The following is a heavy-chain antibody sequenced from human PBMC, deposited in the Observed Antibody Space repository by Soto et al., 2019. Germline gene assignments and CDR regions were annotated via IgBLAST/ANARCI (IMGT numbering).Heavy chain of an antibody. CDR2: IYHSGST. CDR1: GGSISSGGYS. D-gene: IGHD4-17*01. Sequence: QLQLQESGSGLVKPSQTLSLTCAVSGGSISSGGYSWSWIRQPPGKGLEWIGYIYHSGSTYYNPSLKSRVPIPVDRSKNQFSLKLSSVTAADTAVYYCASLYGGTDRVDYWGQGTLVTVSS. J-gene: IGHJ4*02. CDR3: ASLYGGTDRVDY. V-gene: IGHV4-30-2*01.